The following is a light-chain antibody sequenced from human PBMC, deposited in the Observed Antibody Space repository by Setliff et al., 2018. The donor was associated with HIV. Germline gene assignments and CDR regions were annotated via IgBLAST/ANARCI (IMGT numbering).Light chain of an antibody. CDR1: SSDVGGYNY. V-gene: IGLV2-14*01. CDR3: SSSTSSSTPFV. Sequence: QSVLTQPASVSGSPGQSITIACTGTSSDVGGYNYVSWYQQRPGKAPKLMIYDVSNRPSGVSNRFSGSKSGNTASLTISGLQAEDEADYYCSSSTSSSTPFVFGTGTKVTVL. CDR2: DVS. J-gene: IGLJ1*01.